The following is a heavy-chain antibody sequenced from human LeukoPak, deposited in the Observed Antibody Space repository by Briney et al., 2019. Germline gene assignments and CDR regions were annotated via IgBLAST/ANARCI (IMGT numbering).Heavy chain of an antibody. CDR2: INHSGST. D-gene: IGHD5-12*01. J-gene: IGHJ6*03. CDR3: ASSGYSGYDLVDYYYMDV. CDR1: GGSFSGYY. V-gene: IGHV4-34*01. Sequence: SETLSLTCAVYGGSFSGYYWSWIRQPPGKGLEWIGEINHSGSTNYNPSLKSRVTISVDTSKNQFSLKLSSVTAADTAVYCCASSGYSGYDLVDYYYMDVWGKGTTVTVSS.